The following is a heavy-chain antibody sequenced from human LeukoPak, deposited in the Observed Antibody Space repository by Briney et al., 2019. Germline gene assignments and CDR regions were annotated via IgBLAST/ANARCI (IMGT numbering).Heavy chain of an antibody. V-gene: IGHV1-2*02. CDR2: MNPNSGDT. D-gene: IGHD6-19*01. CDR1: GYSFMGYY. CDR3: ARGGAYSSGWYWSWGGGYFDY. Sequence: ASVKVSCKASGYSFMGYYMHWVRQAPGQGLEWMGWMNPNSGDTNYAQKFQGRVTMTRNTSISTAYMELSSLRSEDTAVYYCARGGAYSSGWYWSWGGGYFDYWGQGTLVTVSS. J-gene: IGHJ4*02.